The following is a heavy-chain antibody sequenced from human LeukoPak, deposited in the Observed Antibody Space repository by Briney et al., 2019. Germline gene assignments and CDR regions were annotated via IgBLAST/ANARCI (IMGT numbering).Heavy chain of an antibody. CDR1: GFTFSSYW. CDR3: SRRGAVTYGFDI. D-gene: IGHD4-17*01. Sequence: GGSLRLSCAASGFTFSSYWMHWVRQAPGKGLVWVSRIKSDGNITSYADSVKGRFTISRDNAKNTLYLQMNSLRAEDTAVYYCSRRGAVTYGFDIWGQGTMVTVSS. J-gene: IGHJ3*02. CDR2: IKSDGNIT. V-gene: IGHV3-74*01.